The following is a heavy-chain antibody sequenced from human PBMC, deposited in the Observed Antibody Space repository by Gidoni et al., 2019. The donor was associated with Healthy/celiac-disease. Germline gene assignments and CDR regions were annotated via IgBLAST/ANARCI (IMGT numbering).Heavy chain of an antibody. V-gene: IGHV4-31*03. CDR2: IYYRGST. D-gene: IGHD3-9*01. CDR3: ARDGGPYYDIWTGYSHDYYYGMDV. J-gene: IGHJ6*02. Sequence: QVQLQESGPGLVKPSPTLSLTCTVSGGSISSGGYYWSWIRQHPGKGLKWIGYIYYRGSTYYNPSRKSRVTISVETSKNQFALKLSSVTAADTAVYYCARDGGPYYDIWTGYSHDYYYGMDVWGQGTTVTVSS. CDR1: GGSISSGGYY.